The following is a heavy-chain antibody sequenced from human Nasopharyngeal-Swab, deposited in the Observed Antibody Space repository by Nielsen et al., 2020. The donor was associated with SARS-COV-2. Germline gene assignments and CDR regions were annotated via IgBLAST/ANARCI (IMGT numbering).Heavy chain of an antibody. CDR1: GYTFTGYY. CDR2: INPNSGGT. D-gene: IGHD2-21*02. V-gene: IGHV1-2*06. J-gene: IGHJ6*02. Sequence: ASVKVSCKASGYTFTGYYMHWVRQAPGQGLEWMGRINPNSGGTNYAQKFQGRVTMTRDTSISTAYMELSRLRSDDTAVYYCALAYCGGDCFIGGMDVWGQGTTVTVSS. CDR3: ALAYCGGDCFIGGMDV.